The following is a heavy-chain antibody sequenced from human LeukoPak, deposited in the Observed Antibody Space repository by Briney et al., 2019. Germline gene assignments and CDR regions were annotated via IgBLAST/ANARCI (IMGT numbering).Heavy chain of an antibody. CDR1: GFTFSSYG. Sequence: GGSLRLSCAASGFTFSSYGMSWVRQAPGKGLEWVSAISGSGGSTYYADSVKGRFTISRDNSKNTLYLQMNSLRAEDTAVYYCAKVLGSSGYRPFDYWGQGTLVTVSS. J-gene: IGHJ4*02. CDR2: ISGSGGST. CDR3: AKVLGSSGYRPFDY. D-gene: IGHD3-22*01. V-gene: IGHV3-23*01.